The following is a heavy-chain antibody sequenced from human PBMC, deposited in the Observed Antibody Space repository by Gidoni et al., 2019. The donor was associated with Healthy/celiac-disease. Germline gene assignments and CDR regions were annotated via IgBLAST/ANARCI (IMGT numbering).Heavy chain of an antibody. Sequence: EVQLVESGGGLVQPGGSLRLSCAASGFTFTSYDMNLVRQAPGKGLEWVSYISSSGSTIYYADSVKGRFTISRDNAKNSLYLQMNSLRAEDTAVYYCARRPNYDFWSGYADYFDYWGQGTLVTVSS. D-gene: IGHD3-3*01. V-gene: IGHV3-48*03. CDR2: ISSSGSTI. CDR1: GFTFTSYD. J-gene: IGHJ4*02. CDR3: ARRPNYDFWSGYADYFDY.